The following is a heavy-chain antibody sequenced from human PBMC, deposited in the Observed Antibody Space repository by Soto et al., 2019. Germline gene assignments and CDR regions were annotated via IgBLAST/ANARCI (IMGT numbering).Heavy chain of an antibody. CDR1: GGSIGSGDYY. CDR3: ARQVYCSSTSCYAGGLYFDY. D-gene: IGHD2-2*01. V-gene: IGHV4-39*01. CDR2: IYYSGSTH. Sequence: SETLSLTCTVSGGSIGSGDYYWAWIRQPPGKELEWIGTIYYSGSTHYYNPSLKSRVTISADTSNNQFSLKLSSLTATDTAVYYCARQVYCSSTSCYAGGLYFDYWGQGALVTVSS. J-gene: IGHJ4*02.